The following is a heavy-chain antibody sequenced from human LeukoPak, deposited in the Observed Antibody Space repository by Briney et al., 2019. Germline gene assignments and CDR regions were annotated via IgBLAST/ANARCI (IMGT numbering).Heavy chain of an antibody. D-gene: IGHD6-13*01. J-gene: IGHJ4*02. Sequence: GGSLRLSCAASGFTFSSYAMSWVRQAPGKGLEWVSAISGSGGSTYYADSVKGRFTISRDNSKNTLYLQMNSLRAEDTAVYYCAKRRGIAAAGTSFLDYWGQGTLVTVSS. CDR1: GFTFSSYA. V-gene: IGHV3-23*01. CDR3: AKRRGIAAAGTSFLDY. CDR2: ISGSGGST.